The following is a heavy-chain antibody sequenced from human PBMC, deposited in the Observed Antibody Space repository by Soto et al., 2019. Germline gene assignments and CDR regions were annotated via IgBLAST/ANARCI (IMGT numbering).Heavy chain of an antibody. V-gene: IGHV4-30-4*01. J-gene: IGHJ4*02. D-gene: IGHD6-19*01. CDR3: ARVGWGGDS. Sequence: PSETLSLTCTVSGASISSGDYFWSWIRQSPGKGLQWIGYIYDSGSSYYNPSLKSRVTMSVDTSKNQFSLKLSSVTAADTAVYFCARVGWGGDSWGQGTLVTVSS. CDR2: IYDSGSS. CDR1: GASISSGDYF.